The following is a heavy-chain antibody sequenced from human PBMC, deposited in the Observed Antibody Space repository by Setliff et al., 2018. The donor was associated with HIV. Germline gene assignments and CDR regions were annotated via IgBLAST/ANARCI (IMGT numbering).Heavy chain of an antibody. J-gene: IGHJ4*02. CDR2: MNPNSGNT. D-gene: IGHD2-15*01. V-gene: IGHV1-8*02. CDR3: ASLATTRWDY. CDR1: GYTFSRYG. Sequence: GASVKVSCKTSGYTFSRYGFSWVRQATGQGLEWMGWMNPNSGNTGYAQKFQGRVTMTRNTSISTAYMELSSLRSEDTAVYYCASLATTRWDYWGRGTLVTVSS.